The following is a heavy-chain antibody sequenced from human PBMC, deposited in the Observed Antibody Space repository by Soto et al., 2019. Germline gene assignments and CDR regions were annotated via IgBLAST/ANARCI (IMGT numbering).Heavy chain of an antibody. J-gene: IGHJ4*02. D-gene: IGHD3-10*01. V-gene: IGHV4-39*01. CDR1: GGSISSSSYY. CDR3: ASLLGIKFDY. CDR2: IYYSGTT. Sequence: SETLSLTCTVSGGSISSSSYYWGWIRQPPGKGLEWIGTIYYSGTTNYNPSLKSRVTISVDTSQNQFSLKLNSLTAADTAVYYCASLLGIKFDYWGQGALVTVSS.